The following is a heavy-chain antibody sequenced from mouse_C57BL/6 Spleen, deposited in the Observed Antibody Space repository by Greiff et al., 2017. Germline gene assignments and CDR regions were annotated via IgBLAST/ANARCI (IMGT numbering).Heavy chain of an antibody. Sequence: VQLQQPGAELVMPGASVKLSCKASGYTFTSYWMHWVKQRPGQGLEWIGEIYPSDSYTNYNQKFKGKSTLTVDKSSSTAYMQLSSLTSEDSAVYYCAGDPVDYWGQGTTLTVSS. J-gene: IGHJ2*01. CDR3: AGDPVDY. CDR1: GYTFTSYW. CDR2: IYPSDSYT. V-gene: IGHV1-69*01.